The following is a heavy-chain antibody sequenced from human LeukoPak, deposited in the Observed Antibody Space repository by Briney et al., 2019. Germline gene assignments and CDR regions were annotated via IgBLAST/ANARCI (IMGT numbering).Heavy chain of an antibody. Sequence: ASVKVSCKASGYTFSGYSMHWVRQAPGQGPEWMGMINPSRGSATYAQKFQGSVTMTRDTSTTTLYMELSSLRSEDTAAYYCARDWAHGSFDYWGQGTPVIVSS. CDR3: ARDWAHGSFDY. CDR2: INPSRGSA. J-gene: IGHJ4*02. CDR1: GYTFSGYS. V-gene: IGHV1-46*01. D-gene: IGHD3-16*01.